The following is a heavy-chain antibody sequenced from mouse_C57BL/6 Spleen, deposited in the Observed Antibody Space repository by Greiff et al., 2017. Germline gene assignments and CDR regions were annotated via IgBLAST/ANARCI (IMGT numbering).Heavy chain of an antibody. CDR1: GYTFTSYW. CDR2: IYPGSGST. J-gene: IGHJ2*01. D-gene: IGHD1-1*01. CDR3: AKSPDYYGSSYPYYFDY. Sequence: QVQLQQPGAELVKPGASVKMSCKASGYTFTSYWITWVKQRPGQGLEWIGDIYPGSGSTNYNEKFKSKATLTVDTSSSTAYMQLSSLTSEDSAVYYCAKSPDYYGSSYPYYFDYWGQGTTLTVSS. V-gene: IGHV1-55*01.